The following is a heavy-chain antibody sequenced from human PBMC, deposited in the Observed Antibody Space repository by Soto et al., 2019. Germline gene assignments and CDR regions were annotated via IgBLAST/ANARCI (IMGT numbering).Heavy chain of an antibody. CDR3: ATVATHSYNWIDP. J-gene: IGHJ5*02. D-gene: IGHD3-3*02. CDR2: INADGSTT. CDR1: GFTFNSYW. Sequence: EVQLVESGGGLVQPGGSLRLSCAASGFTFNSYWMHWVRQAPGKGLVWVSRINADGSTTTYADSMKGRFTISRDNAKNTLYLQMNSLRAEDTAVYFCATVATHSYNWIDPWGQGTLVTISS. V-gene: IGHV3-74*01.